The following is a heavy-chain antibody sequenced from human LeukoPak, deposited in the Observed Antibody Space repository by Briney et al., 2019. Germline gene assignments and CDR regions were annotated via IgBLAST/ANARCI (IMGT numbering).Heavy chain of an antibody. Sequence: SETLSLTCTVPGGSISSYYWSWIRQPAGKGLEWIGRIYTSGSTNYDPSLKGRVTMSVDTSKNQFSLKLSSVTAADTAVYYCAREGMIWFGESPFDYWGQGTLVTVSS. J-gene: IGHJ4*02. CDR1: GGSISSYY. V-gene: IGHV4-4*07. D-gene: IGHD3-10*01. CDR2: IYTSGST. CDR3: AREGMIWFGESPFDY.